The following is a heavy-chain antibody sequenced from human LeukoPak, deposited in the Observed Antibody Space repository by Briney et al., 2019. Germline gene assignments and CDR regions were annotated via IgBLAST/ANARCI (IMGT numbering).Heavy chain of an antibody. CDR1: GGSISSYY. Sequence: SETLSLTRTVSGGSISSYYWSWIRQPPGKGLEWIGYIYYSGSTNYNPSLKSRVTISVDTSKNQFSLKLSSVTAADTAVYYCAKYEVSAFDIWGQGTMVTVSS. CDR3: AKYEVSAFDI. CDR2: IYYSGST. J-gene: IGHJ3*02. D-gene: IGHD2-8*01. V-gene: IGHV4-59*01.